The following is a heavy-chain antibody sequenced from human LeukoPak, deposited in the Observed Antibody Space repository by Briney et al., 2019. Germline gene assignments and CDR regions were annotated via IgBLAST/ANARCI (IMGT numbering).Heavy chain of an antibody. CDR2: ISSGGGYT. CDR3: ARDRRDGGYNPGDPRGFAN. CDR1: GLTFSDYY. V-gene: IGHV3-11*06. J-gene: IGHJ4*02. D-gene: IGHD5-24*01. Sequence: GGSLRLSCAASGLTFSDYYMSWIRQAPGKGLEWVSRISSGGGYTGYADSLKGRFTISRDNAKNSLHLQMNSLRAEDTAVYYCARDRRDGGYNPGDPRGFANWGQGTLVTVSS.